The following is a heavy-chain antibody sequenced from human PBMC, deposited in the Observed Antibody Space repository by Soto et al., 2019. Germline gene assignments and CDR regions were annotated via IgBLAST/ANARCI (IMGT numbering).Heavy chain of an antibody. J-gene: IGHJ4*02. D-gene: IGHD2-2*02. CDR2: IIPIFGTA. V-gene: IGHV1-69*13. CDR1: GGTFSSHA. Sequence: GCSVKVSCKACGGTFSSHAISWVRQAPGQGLEWVGGIIPIFGTANYAQKFQGRVTITADESTSTAYMELSSLRSEDTAVYYCASRGSLLCSTSCYTPFDYWGQGTLVTVSS. CDR3: ASRGSLLCSTSCYTPFDY.